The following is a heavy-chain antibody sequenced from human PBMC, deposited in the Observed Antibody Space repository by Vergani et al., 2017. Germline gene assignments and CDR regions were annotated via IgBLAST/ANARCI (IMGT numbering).Heavy chain of an antibody. V-gene: IGHV4-61*02. Sequence: QVQLQESGPGLVKPSQTLSLTCTVSGGSISSGSYYWSWIRQPAGKGLEWIGRIYTSGSTNYNPSLKSRVTMSVDTSKNQFSLKLSSVTAADTAVYYCARXSPYQLLWYGWFDPWGQGTLVTVSS. CDR3: ARXSPYQLLWYGWFDP. CDR1: GGSISSGSYY. J-gene: IGHJ5*02. CDR2: IYTSGST. D-gene: IGHD2-2*01.